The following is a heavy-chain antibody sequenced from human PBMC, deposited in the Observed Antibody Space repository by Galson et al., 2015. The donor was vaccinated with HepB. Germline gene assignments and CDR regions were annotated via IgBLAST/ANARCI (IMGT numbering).Heavy chain of an antibody. V-gene: IGHV3-33*01. J-gene: IGHJ6*02. Sequence: SLRLSCAASGFTFSSYGMHWVRQAPGKGLEWVAVIWYDGSNKYYADSVKGRFTISRDNSKNTLYLQMNSLRAEDTAVYYCARDGGNDYGDYGPPSHGTDVWGQGTTVTVSS. CDR3: ARDGGNDYGDYGPPSHGTDV. CDR2: IWYDGSNK. CDR1: GFTFSSYG. D-gene: IGHD4-17*01.